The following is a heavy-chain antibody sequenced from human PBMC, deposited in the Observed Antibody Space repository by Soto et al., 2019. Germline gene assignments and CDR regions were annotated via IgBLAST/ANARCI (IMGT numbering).Heavy chain of an antibody. CDR1: GGSFSSSSYY. D-gene: IGHD6-13*01. Sequence: QLQLQESGPGLVKPSETLSLTCTVSGGSFSSSSYYWGWLRQPPGKGLEWIGTIYYSGSTWYSPSLKSRVTISVDTSKNQFSLKLSSVTAADTGVYYCASFAGPSYYNYYMDVWGKGTTVTVSS. V-gene: IGHV4-39*01. CDR2: IYYSGST. J-gene: IGHJ6*03. CDR3: ASFAGPSYYNYYMDV.